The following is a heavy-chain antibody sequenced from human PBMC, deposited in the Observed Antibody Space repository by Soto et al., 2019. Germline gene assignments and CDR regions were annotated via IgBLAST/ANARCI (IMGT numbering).Heavy chain of an antibody. D-gene: IGHD5-18*01. J-gene: IGHJ6*02. CDR1: GGSIINYY. CDR2: VYYSGST. V-gene: IGHV4-59*01. CDR3: ARDRGYSYGYMAYYYAMDV. Sequence: SESLSHTGTGTGGSIINYYWSWIRQRTRKGLEWIGYVYYSGSTTYNPSLKSRVTISVDTSKNQFSLKLNSVTAADTAVYYCARDRGYSYGYMAYYYAMDVWGQGTTVT.